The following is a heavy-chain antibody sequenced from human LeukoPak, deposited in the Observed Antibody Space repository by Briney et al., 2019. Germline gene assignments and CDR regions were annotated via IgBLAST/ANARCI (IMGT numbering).Heavy chain of an antibody. D-gene: IGHD3-10*01. V-gene: IGHV3-30-3*01. CDR2: ISYYGSNQ. CDR1: RFTLSSYA. Sequence: GGSLRLSCAASRFTLSSYAMHWVGQSPGKGRGWGAVISYYGSNQYHAASVKGRFTISRANSKYTLYLQMNSLRAEAKAVYYCASTKGGIWFGEWSSSLDIWGKGTMVTVSS. J-gene: IGHJ3*02. CDR3: ASTKGGIWFGEWSSSLDI.